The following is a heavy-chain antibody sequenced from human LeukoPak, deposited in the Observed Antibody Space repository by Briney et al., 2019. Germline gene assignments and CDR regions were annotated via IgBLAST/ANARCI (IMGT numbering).Heavy chain of an antibody. CDR3: ARDPIGYGGNSGVSGANRKNWYFDL. Sequence: GGSLRLSCAASGFTLSSYWMHWVRQAPGKGLVWVSRIRSDGSTTYADSVKGRFTISRDNAKNTLYLQMNSLRAEDTAVYYCARDPIGYGGNSGVSGANRKNWYFDLWGRSTLVTVSS. V-gene: IGHV3-74*01. CDR2: IRSDGST. CDR1: GFTLSSYW. J-gene: IGHJ2*01. D-gene: IGHD4-23*01.